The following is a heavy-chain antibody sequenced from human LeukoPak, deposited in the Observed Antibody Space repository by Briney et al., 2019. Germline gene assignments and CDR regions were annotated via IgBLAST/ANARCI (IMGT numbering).Heavy chain of an antibody. Sequence: GGSLRLSCAASGFTFSSYEMNWVRQAPGKGLEWVSYISSSGSTIYYADSVKGRFTISRDNAKNSLYLQMNSLRAEDTAVYYCARGYGDCEGKFDPWGQGTLVTVSS. CDR2: ISSSGSTI. V-gene: IGHV3-48*03. D-gene: IGHD4-17*01. CDR3: ARGYGDCEGKFDP. J-gene: IGHJ5*02. CDR1: GFTFSSYE.